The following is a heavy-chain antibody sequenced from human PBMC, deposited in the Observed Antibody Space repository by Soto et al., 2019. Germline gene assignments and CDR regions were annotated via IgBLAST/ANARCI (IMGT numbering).Heavy chain of an antibody. V-gene: IGHV3-13*04. D-gene: IGHD3-9*01. J-gene: IGHJ4*02. CDR2: IGTSGDT. Sequence: EVQVVESGGGLVQPGGSLRLSCAASGFTFSRYDMHWVRQATGRGLEWVSGIGTSGDTYYAGSVKGRFTISRENAKNTLYLQMNSLRAEDTAVYYCARDGSVYDILTGPDYWGQGTLVTVSS. CDR3: ARDGSVYDILTGPDY. CDR1: GFTFSRYD.